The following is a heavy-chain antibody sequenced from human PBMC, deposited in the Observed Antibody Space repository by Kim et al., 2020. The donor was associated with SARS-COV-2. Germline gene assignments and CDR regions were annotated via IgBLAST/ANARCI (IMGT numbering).Heavy chain of an antibody. CDR3: AREVGTMVRGVSRGPLNMDV. CDR1: GGSISSGGYY. V-gene: IGHV4-31*03. CDR2: IYYSGST. J-gene: IGHJ6*02. D-gene: IGHD3-10*01. Sequence: SETLSLTCTVSGGSISSGGYYWSWIRQHPGKGLEWIGYIYYSGSTYYNPSLKSRVTISVDTSKNQFSLKLSSVTAADTAVYYCAREVGTMVRGVSRGPLNMDVWGQGTTVTVSS.